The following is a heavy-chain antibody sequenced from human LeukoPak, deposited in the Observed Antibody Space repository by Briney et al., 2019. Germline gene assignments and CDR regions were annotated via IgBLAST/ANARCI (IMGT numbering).Heavy chain of an antibody. V-gene: IGHV3-30*02. CDR1: GFTLTSFA. D-gene: IGHD6-6*01. Sequence: GGSLRLSCAVSGFTLTSFAMHWVRQAPGKGLEWVGLIRHDEANHYYADSVQGRFTISRDTSKNTLYLQMNNLRVEDTAVYYCAKEYTPSSPLGEFASWGQGTLVTVSS. CDR2: IRHDEANH. CDR3: AKEYTPSSPLGEFAS. J-gene: IGHJ4*02.